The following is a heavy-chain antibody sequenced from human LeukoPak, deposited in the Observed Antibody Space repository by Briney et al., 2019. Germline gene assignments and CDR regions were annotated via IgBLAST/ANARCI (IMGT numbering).Heavy chain of an antibody. CDR2: INPNSGGT. CDR3: ARDSGYDRHPYFDY. CDR1: GYTFTGYY. D-gene: IGHD5-12*01. V-gene: IGHV1-2*02. Sequence: ASVKVSCKASGYTFTGYYMHWVRQAPGQGLGWMGWINPNSGGTNYAQKFQGRVTMTRDTSISTAYMELSRLRSDDTAVYYCARDSGYDRHPYFDYWGQGTLVTVSS. J-gene: IGHJ4*02.